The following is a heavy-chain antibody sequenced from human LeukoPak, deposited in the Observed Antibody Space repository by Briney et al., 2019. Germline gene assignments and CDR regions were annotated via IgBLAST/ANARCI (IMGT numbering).Heavy chain of an antibody. CDR2: LYTGGST. D-gene: IGHD3-10*01. V-gene: IGHV3-53*01. J-gene: IGHJ4*02. CDR1: GFTVSGNY. CDR3: ARDDGRFGELS. Sequence: GGSLRLSCAASGFTVSGNYMSWVRRAPGKGLEWVSILYTGGSTYYADSVKGRFTISRDNSKNTLFLQMNSLRAEDTAVYYCARDDGRFGELSWGQGTLVTVSS.